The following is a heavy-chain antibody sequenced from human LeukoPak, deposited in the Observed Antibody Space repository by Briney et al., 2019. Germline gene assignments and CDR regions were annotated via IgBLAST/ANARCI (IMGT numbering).Heavy chain of an antibody. V-gene: IGHV1-2*02. CDR3: ARDRADYYDSSGYCV. D-gene: IGHD3-22*01. CDR1: GYTFTGYY. J-gene: IGHJ4*02. Sequence: ASVKVSCKASGYTFTGYYMHWVRQAPGQGLEWMGWINPNSGGTNYAQKFQGRVTMTRDTSISTAYMELSRLRSDDTAVYYCARDRADYYDSSGYCVWGQGTLVTVPS. CDR2: INPNSGGT.